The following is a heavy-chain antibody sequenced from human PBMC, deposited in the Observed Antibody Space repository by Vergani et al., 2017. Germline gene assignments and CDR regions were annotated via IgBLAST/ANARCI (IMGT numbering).Heavy chain of an antibody. CDR1: GLPVSGFAFNTYA. Sequence: RLVQSGGGLAHPGGSLRLSCAASGLPVSGFAFNTYAMIWVRQAPGKGLEWVSGISATGHENTDYADSVKGRFTISRDSAKNSLYLQMDSLRAEDTAVYYCAREYSSTSGRAFDFWGQGTKVTVSS. V-gene: IGHV3-23*04. D-gene: IGHD2-2*01. CDR2: ISATGHENT. CDR3: AREYSSTSGRAFDF. J-gene: IGHJ3*01.